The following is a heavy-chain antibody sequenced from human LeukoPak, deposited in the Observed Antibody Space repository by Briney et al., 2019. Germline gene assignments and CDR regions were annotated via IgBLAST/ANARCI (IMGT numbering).Heavy chain of an antibody. V-gene: IGHV3-9*01. D-gene: IGHD3-10*01. Sequence: GGSLRLSCAASGFTFDDYAMHWVRQAPGKGLEWVSGISWNSGSIGYADSVKGRFTISRDNAKNSLYLQMNSLRAEDTALYYCAKDSESGGPRQYYYMDVWGKGTTVTVSS. J-gene: IGHJ6*03. CDR1: GFTFDDYA. CDR2: ISWNSGSI. CDR3: AKDSESGGPRQYYYMDV.